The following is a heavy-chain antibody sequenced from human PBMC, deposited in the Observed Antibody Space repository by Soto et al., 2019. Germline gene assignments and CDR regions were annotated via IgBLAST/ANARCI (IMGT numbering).Heavy chain of an antibody. D-gene: IGHD1-26*01. CDR2: IHHSGTT. Sequence: QVRLQESGPGLVKPSETLSLTCTVSGGSIGDYYWSWIRQPPGKGLEWIAYIHHSGTTNYNPSLKSRVTISVDTSKNQFSLKLTSVTAVHSAVYNWPRLLGSQHTVREASDTWGQGTVVTVPS. CDR1: GGSIGDYY. J-gene: IGHJ3*02. CDR3: PRLLGSQHTVREASDT. V-gene: IGHV4-59*08.